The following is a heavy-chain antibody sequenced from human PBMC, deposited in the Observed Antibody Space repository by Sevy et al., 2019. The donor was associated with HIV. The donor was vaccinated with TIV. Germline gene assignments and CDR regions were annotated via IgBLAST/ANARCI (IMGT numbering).Heavy chain of an antibody. CDR2: INDSGRT. CDR1: GGSISRFY. CDR3: ARGTSGIADAFDI. V-gene: IGHV4-59*01. J-gene: IGHJ3*02. D-gene: IGHD1-26*01. Sequence: SETLSLTCTVSGGSISRFYWSWIRQPPGKGLEWIGFINDSGRTNYNPSLKSRVTISVDTSKDQFSLKLSSVTAADTAVYYCARGTSGIADAFDIWGQGTMVTVSS.